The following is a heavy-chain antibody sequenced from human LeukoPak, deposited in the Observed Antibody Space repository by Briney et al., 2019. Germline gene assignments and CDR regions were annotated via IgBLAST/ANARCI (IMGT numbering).Heavy chain of an antibody. D-gene: IGHD5-12*01. CDR3: ACTDRPSGGPVLSWGNYYHYAMDV. V-gene: IGHV1-18*01. CDR1: GYIFSNFFSSYG. J-gene: IGHJ6*02. Sequence: ASVKVSCKASGYIFSNFFSSYGITWVRQAPGQGLEWMGWISPYNGKTKFAQKFQGIVTMTTDTSTSTAYMELRSLRSDDTAVYYCACTDRPSGGPVLSWGNYYHYAMDVWGQGTAVSVSS. CDR2: ISPYNGKT.